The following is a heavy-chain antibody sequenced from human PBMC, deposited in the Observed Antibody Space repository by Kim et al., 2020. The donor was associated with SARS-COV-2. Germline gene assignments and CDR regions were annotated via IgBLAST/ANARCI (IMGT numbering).Heavy chain of an antibody. Sequence: SETLSLICTVTGGSISNYYWSWIRQPPGKGLEWIGSLHSSGNSDYNPSLKSRVSLSIDSSKRQFSLKLTSATATDTAVYFCARHRDTGFFQFWGQGALVT. D-gene: IGHD1-1*01. CDR1: GGSISNYY. CDR3: ARHRDTGFFQF. CDR2: LHSSGNS. J-gene: IGHJ4*02. V-gene: IGHV4-59*08.